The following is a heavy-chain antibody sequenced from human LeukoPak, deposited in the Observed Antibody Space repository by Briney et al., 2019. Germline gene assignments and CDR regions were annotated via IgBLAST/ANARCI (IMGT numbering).Heavy chain of an antibody. Sequence: SETLSLTCTVFGDSMKSDHWSWIRQPPGKGLEWIGYIHNSGNTKYNPSLKSRVTISVDTSKNQFSLKLSSVTAADTAVYYCARDVDDYGDDYWGQGTLVTVSS. D-gene: IGHD4-17*01. V-gene: IGHV4-59*01. CDR1: GDSMKSDH. CDR3: ARDVDDYGDDY. J-gene: IGHJ4*02. CDR2: IHNSGNT.